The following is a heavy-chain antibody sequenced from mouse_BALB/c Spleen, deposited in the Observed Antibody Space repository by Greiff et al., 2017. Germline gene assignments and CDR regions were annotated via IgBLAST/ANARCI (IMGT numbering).Heavy chain of an antibody. CDR2: IYPGNSDT. CDR1: GYSFTSYW. J-gene: IGHJ4*01. D-gene: IGHD2-3*01. V-gene: IGHV1-5*01. CDR3: TGSGNGYYGAMDY. Sequence: EVQLLQSGTVLARPGASVKLSCKASGYSFTSYWMHWVPQRPGQGLEWIGAIYPGNSDTSYHQKFKGKAKLTAGTSASTAYMELSRLTNEDSAVYYCTGSGNGYYGAMDYWGQGTSVTVSS.